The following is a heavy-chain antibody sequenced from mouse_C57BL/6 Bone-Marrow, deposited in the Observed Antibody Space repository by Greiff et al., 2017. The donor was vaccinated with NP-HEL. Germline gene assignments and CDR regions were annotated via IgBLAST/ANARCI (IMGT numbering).Heavy chain of an antibody. CDR1: GYTFTSYG. V-gene: IGHV1-81*01. CDR2: IYPRSGNT. Sequence: VMLVESGAELARPGASVKLSCKASGYTFTSYGISWVKQRTGQGLEWIGEIYPRSGNTYYNEKFKGKATLTADKSSSTAYMELRSLTSEDSAVYFCADYDYDGFAYWGQGTLVTVSA. CDR3: ADYDYDGFAY. J-gene: IGHJ3*01. D-gene: IGHD2-4*01.